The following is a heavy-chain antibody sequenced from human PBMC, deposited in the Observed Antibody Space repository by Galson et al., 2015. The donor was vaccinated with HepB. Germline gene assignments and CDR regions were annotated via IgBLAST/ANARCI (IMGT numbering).Heavy chain of an antibody. Sequence: ETLSLTCTVSGGSISSYYWSWIRQPPGKGLEWTGYIYYSGSTNYNPSLKRRVTISVDTSKNQFSLKLSSVTAADTAVYYCARVYSSGWYVLQHWGQGTLVTVSS. CDR3: ARVYSSGWYVLQH. V-gene: IGHV4-59*01. D-gene: IGHD6-19*01. J-gene: IGHJ1*01. CDR2: IYYSGST. CDR1: GGSISSYY.